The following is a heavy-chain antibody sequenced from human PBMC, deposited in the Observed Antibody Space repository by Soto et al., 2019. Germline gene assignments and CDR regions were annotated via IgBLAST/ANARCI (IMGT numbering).Heavy chain of an antibody. CDR3: ARDLDILTGIPKGSGKYYYYYYGMDV. D-gene: IGHD3-9*01. CDR1: GYTFTSYC. V-gene: IGHV1-18*01. CDR2: ISAYNGNT. J-gene: IGHJ6*02. Sequence: ASVKVSCKDSGYTFTSYCISWVRQAPGQGLEWMGWISAYNGNTNYAQKLQGRVTMTTDTSTSTAYMELRSLRSDDTAVYYCARDLDILTGIPKGSGKYYYYYYGMDVWGQGTTVTVSS.